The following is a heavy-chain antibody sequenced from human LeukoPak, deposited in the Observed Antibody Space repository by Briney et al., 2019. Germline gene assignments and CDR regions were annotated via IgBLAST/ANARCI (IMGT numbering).Heavy chain of an antibody. V-gene: IGHV4-59*11. CDR3: ASSPRPAYNYCSGTYNNRDYFVN. J-gene: IGHJ4*02. CDR1: TDSMFSHY. D-gene: IGHD3-10*01. Sequence: SVTLSLTCTVSTDSMFSHYWSWIRKPPGKGLEWIVFTDNSGSANHNPSLKSRVTISGDTSRNQFSLKLTSVTAADTAVYFCASSPRPAYNYCSGTYNNRDYFVNWGEGTLVTVSS. CDR2: TDNSGSA.